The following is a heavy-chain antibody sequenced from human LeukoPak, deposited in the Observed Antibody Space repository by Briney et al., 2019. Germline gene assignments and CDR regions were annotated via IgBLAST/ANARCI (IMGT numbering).Heavy chain of an antibody. J-gene: IGHJ6*03. V-gene: IGHV4-38-2*02. CDR3: AREALSRAAGTFYYYMDV. CDR1: GYSISSGYY. CDR2: IYHSGST. D-gene: IGHD6-13*01. Sequence: PSETLSLTCTVSGYSISSGYYWGWIRQPPGKGLEWIGSIYHSGSTYYNPSLKSRVTISVDTSKNQFSLKLSSVTAADTAVYYCAREALSRAAGTFYYYMDVWGKGTTVTVSS.